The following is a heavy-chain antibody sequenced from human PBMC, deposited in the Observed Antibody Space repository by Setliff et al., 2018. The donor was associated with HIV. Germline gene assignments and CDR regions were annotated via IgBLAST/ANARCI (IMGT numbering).Heavy chain of an antibody. J-gene: IGHJ4*02. Sequence: PSETLSLTCTVSGGSIFSHYWSWIRQPPGKGLEWIGYIYCSGSTNYNPSLKSRVTISVDTSKNQFSLKLSSVTAADTAVYYCARHSFPFGGKGVDYWGQGTLVTVSS. D-gene: IGHD2-15*01. V-gene: IGHV4-59*08. CDR1: GGSIFSHY. CDR3: ARHSFPFGGKGVDY. CDR2: IYCSGST.